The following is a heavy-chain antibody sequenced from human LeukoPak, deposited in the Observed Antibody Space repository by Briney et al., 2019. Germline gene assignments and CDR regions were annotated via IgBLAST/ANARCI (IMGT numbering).Heavy chain of an antibody. Sequence: SETLSLTCAVYGGSFSGYYWSWIRQPPGKGLEWIGEINHSGSTNYNPSLKSRVTISVDTSKNQFSLRLSSVTAADTAVYYCARGSVEAVDYWGQGTLVTVSS. CDR1: GGSFSGYY. J-gene: IGHJ4*02. CDR3: ARGSVEAVDY. V-gene: IGHV4-34*01. D-gene: IGHD6-13*01. CDR2: INHSGST.